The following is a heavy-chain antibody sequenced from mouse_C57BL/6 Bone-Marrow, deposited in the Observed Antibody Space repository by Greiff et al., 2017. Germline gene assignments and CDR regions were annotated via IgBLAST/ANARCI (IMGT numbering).Heavy chain of an antibody. CDR2: IRLKSDNYAT. CDR1: GFTFSNYW. J-gene: IGHJ2*01. V-gene: IGHV6-3*01. CDR3: TVYYGSSFDY. Sequence: EVKLMESGGGLVQPGGSMKLSCVASGFTFSNYWMNWVRQSPEKGLEWVAQIRLKSDNYATPYAESVKGRFTISRDDSKSSVYLQMNNLRSEDTGIYYCTVYYGSSFDYWGQGTTLTVSS. D-gene: IGHD1-1*01.